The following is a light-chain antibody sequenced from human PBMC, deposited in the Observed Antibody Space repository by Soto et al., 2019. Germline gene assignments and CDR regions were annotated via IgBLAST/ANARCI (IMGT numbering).Light chain of an antibody. V-gene: IGLV2-14*01. J-gene: IGLJ1*01. Sequence: QSALTQPASVSGSPGQSITISCTGTSSDVGGYNYVSWYQQHPGKAPKLMIYDVSNRPSGVSNRFSGSKSANTASLTISGLQAEDEADYYCSSYTRSSTRVFGTGTKLT. CDR1: SSDVGGYNY. CDR2: DVS. CDR3: SSYTRSSTRV.